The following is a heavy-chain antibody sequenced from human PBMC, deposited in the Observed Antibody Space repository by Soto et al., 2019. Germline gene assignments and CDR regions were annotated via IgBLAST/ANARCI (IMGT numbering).Heavy chain of an antibody. D-gene: IGHD1-7*01. CDR1: GGSISSYY. Sequence: PSETLSLTCTVSGGSISSYYWSWIRQPPGKGLEWIGYIYYSGSTNYNPSLKSRVTISVDTSKNQFSLKLSSVTAADTAVYYCARVANWNSVFDYWGQGTLVTVSS. V-gene: IGHV4-59*01. CDR3: ARVANWNSVFDY. CDR2: IYYSGST. J-gene: IGHJ4*02.